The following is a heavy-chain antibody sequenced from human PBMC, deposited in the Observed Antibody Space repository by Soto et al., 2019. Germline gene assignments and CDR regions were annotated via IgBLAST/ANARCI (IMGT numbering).Heavy chain of an antibody. J-gene: IGHJ4*01. V-gene: IGHV3-23*01. CDR3: VSRVYAHFDY. CDR1: GFTFDSPYSHG. Sequence: GGSLRLSCAASGFTFDSPYSHGMSWVRQSPGKGPEWVSTISSNGANTHYAESVKGRFTISKDASRNTVHLHMNNLRAEDTATYFCVSRVYAHFDYWGHGTPVTVSS. D-gene: IGHD2-8*01. CDR2: ISSNGANT.